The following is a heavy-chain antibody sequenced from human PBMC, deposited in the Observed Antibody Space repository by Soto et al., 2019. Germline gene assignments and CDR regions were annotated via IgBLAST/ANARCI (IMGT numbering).Heavy chain of an antibody. Sequence: EVQLVESGGGLVQPGGSLRLSCAASGFTFSNYVMHWVRQAPGKGLECVSVISTNGGTTFYANSVKDRLTISRDNSKTTLYLQMHSLRTEHFAVYYCASLVPLSALGYLDLWGRDTLVTVSS. CDR3: ASLVPLSALGYLDL. J-gene: IGHJ2*01. CDR2: ISTNGGTT. CDR1: GFTFSNYV. V-gene: IGHV3-64*01. D-gene: IGHD6-6*01.